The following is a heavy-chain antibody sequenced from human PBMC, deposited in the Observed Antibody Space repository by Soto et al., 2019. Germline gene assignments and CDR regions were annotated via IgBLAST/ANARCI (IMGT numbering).Heavy chain of an antibody. D-gene: IGHD2-2*01. CDR1: GFTFSSYA. CDR3: AKTVGYCTTSTCYALMDY. V-gene: IGHV3-30*18. Sequence: GGSLRLSCAASGFTFSSYAMHWVRQAPGKGLEWVATISYDGSNKYYADSVKGRFTISRDNSKNTLFLQMNSLRAEDTAFYYCAKTVGYCTTSTCYALMDYWGQGTLVTVSS. J-gene: IGHJ4*02. CDR2: ISYDGSNK.